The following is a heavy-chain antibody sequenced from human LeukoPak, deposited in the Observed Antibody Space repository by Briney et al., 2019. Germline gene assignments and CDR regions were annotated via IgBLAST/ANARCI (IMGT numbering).Heavy chain of an antibody. CDR1: GGSISSSSYY. Sequence: PSETLSLTCTVSGGSISSSSYYWGWIRQPPGKGREWIGSIYYSGSTYYNPSLKSRVTISVDTSKNQFSLKLSSVTAADTAVYYCARGRMSKWLATPFIDYWGQGTLVTVSS. CDR2: IYYSGST. D-gene: IGHD6-19*01. CDR3: ARGRMSKWLATPFIDY. J-gene: IGHJ4*02. V-gene: IGHV4-39*07.